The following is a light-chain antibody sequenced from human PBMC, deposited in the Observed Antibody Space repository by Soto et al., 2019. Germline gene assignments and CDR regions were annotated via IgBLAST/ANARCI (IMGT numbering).Light chain of an antibody. J-gene: IGKJ4*01. CDR1: QSVSSY. CDR2: DAS. Sequence: EIVLTQSPATLSLSPGDSATLSCRASQSVSSYLAWYQQKPGQAPMLLIYDASNRATGIQASFSGSGSGTEFTLTITSLEPEDFAVYYCKQRSNWLTCGGGTKVDIK. CDR3: KQRSNWLT. V-gene: IGKV3-11*01.